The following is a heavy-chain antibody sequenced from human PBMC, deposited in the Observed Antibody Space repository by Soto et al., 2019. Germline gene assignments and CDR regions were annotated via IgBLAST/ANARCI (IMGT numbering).Heavy chain of an antibody. CDR2: IIPILGIA. V-gene: IGHV1-69*02. J-gene: IGHJ5*02. Sequence: QVQLVQSGAEVKKPGSSVKVSCKASGGTFSSYTISWVRQAPGQGLEWMGRIIPILGIANYAQKFQGRVTITAGKAPGKAKKELGRLRSEATAVYYCARGGERWLPRAVGNWFDPWGQGTLVTVSS. CDR3: ARGGERWLPRAVGNWFDP. D-gene: IGHD6-19*01. CDR1: GGTFSSYT.